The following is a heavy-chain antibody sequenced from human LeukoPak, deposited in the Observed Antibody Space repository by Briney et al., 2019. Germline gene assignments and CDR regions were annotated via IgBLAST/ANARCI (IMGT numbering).Heavy chain of an antibody. CDR3: ARMYYYDSGNSANWFDP. V-gene: IGHV1-8*01. CDR2: MNPNSGNT. CDR1: GYTFTSYD. J-gene: IGHJ5*02. D-gene: IGHD3-10*01. Sequence: VASVKVSCKASGYTFTSYDINWVRQATGQGLEWMGWMNPNSGNTGYAQKFQGRVTITRNTSISTAYMELSSLRSEDTAVYYCARMYYYDSGNSANWFDPWGQGTLVTVSS.